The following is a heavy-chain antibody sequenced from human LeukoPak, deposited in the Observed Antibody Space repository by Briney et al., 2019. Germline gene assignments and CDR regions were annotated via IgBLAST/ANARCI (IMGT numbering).Heavy chain of an antibody. CDR1: GESFSGYQ. V-gene: IGHV4-34*01. CDR2: INHTGNT. CDR3: ARREVVDIVPTIPLSDY. Sequence: SETLSLTCAVYGESFSGYQWSWSRQPPGKGLEWIGEINHTGNTNYNPSLKSRVSISLDTSKNQFSLNLNSVTAADTAVYYCARREVVDIVPTIPLSDYWGLGSLVIVSS. D-gene: IGHD5-12*01. J-gene: IGHJ4*02.